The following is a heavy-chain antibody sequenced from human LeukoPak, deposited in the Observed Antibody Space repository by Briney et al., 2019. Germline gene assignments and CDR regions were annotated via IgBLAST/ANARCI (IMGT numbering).Heavy chain of an antibody. V-gene: IGHV3-21*01. Sequence: PGGSLRLSCAASGFSFSSYGMHWVRQAPGMGLEWVASIIGSGTEMFYADSVKGRFTISRDNSKKSLYLQMNSLRVEDTAVYYCAKVQSDIVGAVFFAFDVWGQGTMVSVSS. CDR1: GFSFSSYG. CDR3: AKVQSDIVGAVFFAFDV. J-gene: IGHJ3*01. D-gene: IGHD1-26*01. CDR2: IIGSGTEM.